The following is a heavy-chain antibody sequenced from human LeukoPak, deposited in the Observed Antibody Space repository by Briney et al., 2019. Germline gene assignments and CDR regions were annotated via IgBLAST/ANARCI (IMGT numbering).Heavy chain of an antibody. Sequence: PGGSLRLSCAASGFTVSSNYMSWVRQAPGKGLEWVSIIYSGGTTYYADSVKGRFTISRDNSKNTLYLQMNSLRAEDTAVYYCAREVLDTAMALGHWGQGTLVTVSS. D-gene: IGHD5-18*01. V-gene: IGHV3-66*01. J-gene: IGHJ4*02. CDR3: AREVLDTAMALGH. CDR2: IYSGGTT. CDR1: GFTVSSNY.